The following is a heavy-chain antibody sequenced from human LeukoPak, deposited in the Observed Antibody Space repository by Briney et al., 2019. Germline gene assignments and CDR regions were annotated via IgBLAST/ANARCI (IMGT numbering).Heavy chain of an antibody. V-gene: IGHV4-59*01. J-gene: IGHJ4*02. Sequence: SETLSLTCTVSGGSISIYHWSWIRQPPGKGLEWIGYIYYSGSTNYNPSLKSRVTISVDTSKNQFSLKLSSVTAADTAVYYCARYSYGGFYFDYWGQGTLVTVSS. CDR3: ARYSYGGFYFDY. CDR2: IYYSGST. D-gene: IGHD4/OR15-4a*01. CDR1: GGSISIYH.